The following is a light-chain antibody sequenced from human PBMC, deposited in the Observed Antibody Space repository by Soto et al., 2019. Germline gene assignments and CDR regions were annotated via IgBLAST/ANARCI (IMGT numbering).Light chain of an antibody. CDR3: LQDYNLPQT. V-gene: IGKV1-6*01. Sequence: IQMTQSPLSLSASVGDRVIITCRASRDIGNDLGWYQQKPGKAPKLLIFAASTLHSGVPSRFSGSGSGTVFTLTTSSLHPEDFATYFCLQDYNLPQTFGQGT. CDR1: RDIGND. CDR2: AAS. J-gene: IGKJ1*01.